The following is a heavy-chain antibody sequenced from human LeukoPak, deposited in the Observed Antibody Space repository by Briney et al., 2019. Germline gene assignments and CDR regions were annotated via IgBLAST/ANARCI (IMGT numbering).Heavy chain of an antibody. Sequence: SETLSLTCTVSDDSITIYYWTWIRQPPGKGLEWIGEINHSGSTNYNPSLKSRVTISVDTSKNQFSLKLSSVTAADTAVYYCARGGGEIDYWGQGTLVTVSS. CDR2: INHSGST. CDR3: ARGGGEIDY. J-gene: IGHJ4*02. D-gene: IGHD2-15*01. V-gene: IGHV4-34*01. CDR1: DDSITIYY.